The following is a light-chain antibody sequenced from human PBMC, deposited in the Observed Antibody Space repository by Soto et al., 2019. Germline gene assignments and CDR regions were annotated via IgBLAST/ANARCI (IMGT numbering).Light chain of an antibody. CDR3: QQSYSDRQT. CDR2: AAS. Sequence: DIQLTQSPSSLSASVGDTVTITCRAGQTVKNYLNWYQLKPGKVPNLMIYAASSLQNGVPARFVGGASGTDFTLTIITLQAEDFATYYCQQSYSDRQTFGQGTKLEI. J-gene: IGKJ2*01. V-gene: IGKV1-39*01. CDR1: QTVKNY.